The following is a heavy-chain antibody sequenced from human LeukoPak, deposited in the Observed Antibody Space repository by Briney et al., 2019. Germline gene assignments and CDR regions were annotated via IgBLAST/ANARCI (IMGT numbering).Heavy chain of an antibody. J-gene: IGHJ1*01. V-gene: IGHV3-11*01. CDR3: ATNLIGAGEYFQQ. D-gene: IGHD2/OR15-2a*01. CDR1: GLRFSDYY. Sequence: TGGSLRLPCAASGLRFSDYYVSWIRQAPGKGLQWVSYISSGGDIMHYADSVKGRFTSSRDNAKNSGYLEMNSLGAEDTAVYYCATNLIGAGEYFQQWGQGTLVTVSS. CDR2: ISSGGDIM.